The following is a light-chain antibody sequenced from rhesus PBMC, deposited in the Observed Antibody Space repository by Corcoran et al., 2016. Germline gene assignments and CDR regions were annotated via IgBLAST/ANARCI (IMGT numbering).Light chain of an antibody. V-gene: IGKV1-38*01. CDR2: DAS. J-gene: IGKJ4*01. CDR3: QQRNAYPLT. Sequence: DIQLTQSPSSLSASVGDRVTFTCRASQGISTSLDWFQQKSGKAPKLLIYDASTLQCGVPSRFSCSGSWTEFTLTISSLQPEDFAPYYCQQRNAYPLTFGGGTKVEIK. CDR1: QGISTS.